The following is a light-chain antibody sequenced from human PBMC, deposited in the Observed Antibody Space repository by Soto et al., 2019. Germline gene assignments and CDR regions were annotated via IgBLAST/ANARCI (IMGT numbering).Light chain of an antibody. Sequence: QSALTQPASVSGSPGQSITISCTGTNSDVGGYNYVSWYQQHPGKVPKLMIYEVSNRPSGVSNRFSGSKSGNTASLTISGLQAEDEADYYCSSYTTSHTWVFSGGTKVTVL. V-gene: IGLV2-14*01. CDR2: EVS. CDR1: NSDVGGYNY. CDR3: SSYTTSHTWV. J-gene: IGLJ3*02.